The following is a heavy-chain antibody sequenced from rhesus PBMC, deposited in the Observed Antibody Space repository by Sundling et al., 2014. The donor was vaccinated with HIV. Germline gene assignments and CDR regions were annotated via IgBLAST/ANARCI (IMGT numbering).Heavy chain of an antibody. CDR1: GFSFSDYY. V-gene: IGHV3-59*01. D-gene: IGHD2-8*01. CDR2: ISYTGGST. J-gene: IGHJ6*01. Sequence: EVQLVESGGGLAKPGGSLRLSCAASGFSFSDYYMHWVRQAPGKGLEWVSGISYTGGSTYYADSVKGRFTISRENAKNTLYLQMDSLRAEDTAVYYCAREGYCSGGVCYIAAGHIYGLDSWGQGVVVTVSS. CDR3: AREGYCSGGVCYIAAGHIYGLDS.